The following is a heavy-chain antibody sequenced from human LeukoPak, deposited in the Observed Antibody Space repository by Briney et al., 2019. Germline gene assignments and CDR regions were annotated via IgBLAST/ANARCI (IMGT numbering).Heavy chain of an antibody. CDR1: GFIFEGYT. V-gene: IGHV3-43*01. Sequence: GGSLRLSCAASGFIFEGYTMHWVRQVPGKTLEWVSLVNWHGTTYYADSLKGRFTISRDNSKNSLYLQMDSLRIEDTAFYYCAKDLTYESSGSVIDNWGLGTLVTVSS. CDR3: AKDLTYESSGSVIDN. CDR2: VNWHGTT. D-gene: IGHD3-22*01. J-gene: IGHJ4*02.